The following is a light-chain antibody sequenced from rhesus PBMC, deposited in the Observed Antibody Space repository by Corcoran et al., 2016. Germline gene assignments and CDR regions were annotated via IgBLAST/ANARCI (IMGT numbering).Light chain of an antibody. V-gene: IGKV1-22*01. CDR2: KAS. CDR1: QGISSW. J-gene: IGKJ4*01. CDR3: QQYSSRPLT. Sequence: DIQMTQSPSSLSASVGDTVTITCRASQGISSWLAWYQQKPGKAPKLLIYKASSLQSGVPSRLSGSGAGTDFTRTSSSLQSEDFATYYCQQYSSRPLTFGGGTKVELK.